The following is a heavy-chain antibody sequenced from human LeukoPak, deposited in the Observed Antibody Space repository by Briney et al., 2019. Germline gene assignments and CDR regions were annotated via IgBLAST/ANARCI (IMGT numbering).Heavy chain of an antibody. CDR2: IKSKTDGGTT. CDR3: TTSIFGVVITF. Sequence: GGSLRLSCAASGFTFSNAWMSWVRQAPGKGLEWVGRIKSKTDGGTTDYAAPVKGRFTISRDDSHNTLYLQINSLKTEDTAVYYCTTSIFGVVITFWGQGTLVTVSS. CDR1: GFTFSNAW. D-gene: IGHD3-3*01. J-gene: IGHJ4*02. V-gene: IGHV3-15*01.